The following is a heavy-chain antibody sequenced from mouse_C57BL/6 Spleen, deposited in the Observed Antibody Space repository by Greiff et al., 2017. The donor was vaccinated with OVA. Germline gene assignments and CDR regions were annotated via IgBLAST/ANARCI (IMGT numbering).Heavy chain of an antibody. CDR1: GYTFTSYW. Sequence: VQLQQPGAELVKPGASVKLSCKASGYTFTSYWMQWVKQRPGQGLEWIGEIDPSDSYTNYNQKFKGKAKLTVDTSSSTAYMQLSSLTSEDSAVYYCARRYYGSSYYAMDYWGQGTSVTVSS. V-gene: IGHV1-50*01. J-gene: IGHJ4*01. CDR3: ARRYYGSSYYAMDY. D-gene: IGHD1-1*01. CDR2: IDPSDSYT.